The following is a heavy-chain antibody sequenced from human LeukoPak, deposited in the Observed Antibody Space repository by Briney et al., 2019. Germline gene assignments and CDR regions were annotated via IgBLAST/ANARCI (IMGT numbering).Heavy chain of an antibody. J-gene: IGHJ4*02. CDR1: GFTFSTYG. D-gene: IGHD2-21*02. Sequence: PGRSLRLSCAASGFTFSTYGMHWVRQAPGKGLEWVAVISYDGSNKYYADSVKGRFTISRDNSKNTLYLQMNSLRAEDTAVYYCAKEPLDIVVVTAIPGFDYWGQGTLVTVSS. V-gene: IGHV3-30*18. CDR3: AKEPLDIVVVTAIPGFDY. CDR2: ISYDGSNK.